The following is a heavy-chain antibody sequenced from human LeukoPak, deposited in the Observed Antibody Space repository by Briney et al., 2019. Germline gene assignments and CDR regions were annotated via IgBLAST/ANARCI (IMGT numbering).Heavy chain of an antibody. J-gene: IGHJ4*02. V-gene: IGHV4-59*01. CDR1: GGSMSGYY. CDR3: ARRRVYSGSGEFDF. Sequence: SETLSLTCTVSGGSMSGYYWSWIRQPPGKGLEWIGYIHYSGTTNYNPSLKSRVTISPDTSRNQFSLKLRSVTTADTAVYYCARRRVYSGSGEFDFWGQGTLVTVSS. D-gene: IGHD5-12*01. CDR2: IHYSGTT.